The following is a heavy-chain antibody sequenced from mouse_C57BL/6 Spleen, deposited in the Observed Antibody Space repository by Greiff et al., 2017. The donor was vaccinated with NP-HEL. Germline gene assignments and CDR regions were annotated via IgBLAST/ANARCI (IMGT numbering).Heavy chain of an antibody. Sequence: EVQLQQSGPELVKPGASVKMSCKASGYTFTDYNMHWVKQSHGKSLEWIGYINPNNGGTSYNQKFKGKATLTVNKSSSTAYMELRSLTSEDSAVYYCARGLYYYGSSSWYFDVWGTGTTVTVSS. J-gene: IGHJ1*03. CDR1: GYTFTDYN. CDR2: INPNNGGT. D-gene: IGHD1-1*01. CDR3: ARGLYYYGSSSWYFDV. V-gene: IGHV1-22*01.